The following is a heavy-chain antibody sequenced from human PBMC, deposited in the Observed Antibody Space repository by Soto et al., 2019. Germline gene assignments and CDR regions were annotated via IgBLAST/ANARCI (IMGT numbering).Heavy chain of an antibody. CDR3: ARGASASFGELLPSTADY. D-gene: IGHD3-10*01. CDR1: GFTFSSYS. V-gene: IGHV3-48*01. J-gene: IGHJ4*02. Sequence: HPGGSLRLSCASSGFTFSSYSMNWVRQAPGKGLEWVSYISSSSSTIYYADSVKGRFTISRDNAKNSLYLQMNSLRAEDTAVYYCARGASASFGELLPSTADYWGQGTLVTDSS. CDR2: ISSSSSTI.